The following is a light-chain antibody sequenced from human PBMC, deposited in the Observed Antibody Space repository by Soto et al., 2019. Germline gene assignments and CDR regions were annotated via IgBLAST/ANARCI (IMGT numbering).Light chain of an antibody. V-gene: IGKV1-8*01. CDR2: AAS. CDR3: QQLRSYPST. J-gene: IGKJ4*01. CDR1: QGISSY. Sequence: AIRMTQSPSSFSASTGDRVTITCRASQGISSYLAWYQQKPGKAPKLLIYAASTLQSGVPLRFSGSGFGTDFTLTISSLQAEDFASYYCQQLRSYPSTFGGGTKVDI.